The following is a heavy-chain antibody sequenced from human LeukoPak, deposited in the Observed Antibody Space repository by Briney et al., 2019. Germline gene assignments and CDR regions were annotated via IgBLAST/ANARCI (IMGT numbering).Heavy chain of an antibody. D-gene: IGHD1-20*01. CDR1: GYTFTSYY. V-gene: IGHV1-46*01. Sequence: ASVKVSCKASGYTFTSYYMHWVRQAPGQGLEWMGIINPSGGSTSYAQKFQGRVTMTRDTSTSTVYMELSSLRSEDTAVYYCAGAAYNWNDYYYYGMDVWGQGTTVTVSS. CDR2: INPSGGST. J-gene: IGHJ6*02. CDR3: AGAAYNWNDYYYYGMDV.